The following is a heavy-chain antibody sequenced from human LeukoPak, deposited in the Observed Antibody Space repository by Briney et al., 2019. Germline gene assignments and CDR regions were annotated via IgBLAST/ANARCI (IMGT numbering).Heavy chain of an antibody. CDR2: IYYSGST. CDR3: ARARSGYLYVFDY. CDR1: GGSISSYY. Sequence: PSETLSLTCTVSGGSISSYYWSWIRQPPGKGLECIGYIYYSGSTNYNPSLKSRVTISVDTSKNQFSLKLSSVTAADTAVYYCARARSGYLYVFDYWGQGTLVTVSS. V-gene: IGHV4-59*01. D-gene: IGHD3-3*01. J-gene: IGHJ4*02.